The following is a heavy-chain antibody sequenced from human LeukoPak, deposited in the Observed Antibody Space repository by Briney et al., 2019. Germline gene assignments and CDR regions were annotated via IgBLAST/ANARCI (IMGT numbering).Heavy chain of an antibody. CDR2: ISGSGSST. J-gene: IGHJ4*02. CDR1: GFTSTTCA. V-gene: IGHV3-23*01. Sequence: GGSLRLSCAASGFTSTTCAMGWVRQAPGRGGGWVSAISGSGSSTLYAVTVKGRFTISRDNSKNTVYLQMSGLRAEDTALCDCAKAHCSPTSCSRIDYWGQGPLATVTS. D-gene: IGHD2-2*01. CDR3: AKAHCSPTSCSRIDY.